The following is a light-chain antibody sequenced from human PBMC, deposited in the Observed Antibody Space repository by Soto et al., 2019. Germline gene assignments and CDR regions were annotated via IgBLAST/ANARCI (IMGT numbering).Light chain of an antibody. CDR1: QSISTY. CDR2: KAS. CDR3: QEYNSYSPT. J-gene: IGKJ1*01. V-gene: IGKV1-5*03. Sequence: DIQMTQSPSTLSAFLGDRGTITCRASQSISTYLAWHQQKPGKAPKLLIYKASSLESGVPSRFSGSGSGTEFTLTISSLQPDDFATYYCQEYNSYSPTFGQGTKVEIE.